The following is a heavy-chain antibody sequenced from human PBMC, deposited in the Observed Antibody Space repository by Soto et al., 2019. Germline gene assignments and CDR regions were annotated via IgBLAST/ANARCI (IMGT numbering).Heavy chain of an antibody. CDR3: ASLPRRRSSPASLDY. Sequence: ETLSLTCTVSGGSVSSGSYYWSWIRQPPGKGLEWIGYIYYSGSTNYNPSLKSRVTISVDTSKNQFSLKLSSVTAADTAVYYCASLPRRRSSPASLDYWGQGTLVTVSS. CDR1: GGSVSSGSYY. J-gene: IGHJ4*02. CDR2: IYYSGST. V-gene: IGHV4-61*01. D-gene: IGHD6-6*01.